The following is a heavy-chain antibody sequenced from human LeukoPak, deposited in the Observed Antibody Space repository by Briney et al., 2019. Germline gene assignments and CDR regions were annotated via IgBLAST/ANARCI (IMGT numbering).Heavy chain of an antibody. CDR2: ISYDGSNK. J-gene: IGHJ4*02. CDR1: GFTFSSYG. Sequence: GRSLRLSCAASGFTFSSYGMHWVRQAPGKGLEWVAVISYDGSNKYYADSVKGRFTISRDNSKNTLYLQMNSLRAEDTAVYYCATPKDDYGDYVASFDYWGQGTLVTVSS. CDR3: ATPKDDYGDYVASFDY. V-gene: IGHV3-30*03. D-gene: IGHD4-17*01.